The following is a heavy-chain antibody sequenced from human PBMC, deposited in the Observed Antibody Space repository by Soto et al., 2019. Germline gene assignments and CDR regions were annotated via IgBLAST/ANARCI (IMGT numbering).Heavy chain of an antibody. D-gene: IGHD2-15*01. Sequence: QVKLVQSGAEVRKPGASVKVSCEASGYPFIAFDINWVRQAAGQGLEWMGWMNPDSGDTAFARRFQDRITMTRTTSISTAYMELSRLTSDDTAAYYCVRQPGGVATPGDDYWGQGTLVSVSS. V-gene: IGHV1-8*01. CDR1: GYPFIAFD. CDR3: VRQPGGVATPGDDY. J-gene: IGHJ4*02. CDR2: MNPDSGDT.